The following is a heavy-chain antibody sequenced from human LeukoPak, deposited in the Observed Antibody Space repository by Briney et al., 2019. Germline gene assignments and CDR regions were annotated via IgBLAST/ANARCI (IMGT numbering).Heavy chain of an antibody. V-gene: IGHV4-34*01. CDR3: ARTIVATIHNFDY. D-gene: IGHD5-12*01. J-gene: IGHJ4*02. CDR2: INHSGST. Sequence: SETLSLTCAVYGGSFSGYYWSWIRQPPGKGLEWIGEINHSGSTNYNPSLKSRVTISVDTSKNQFSLKLSSVTAADTAVYYYARTIVATIHNFDYWGQGTLVTVSS. CDR1: GGSFSGYY.